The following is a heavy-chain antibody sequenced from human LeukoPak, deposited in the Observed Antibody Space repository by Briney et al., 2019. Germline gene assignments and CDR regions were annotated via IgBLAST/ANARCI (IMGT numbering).Heavy chain of an antibody. CDR2: ISYDGSNK. CDR1: GFTFSSYA. CDR3: ARDSDSSSWYGPLYYFDY. D-gene: IGHD6-13*01. V-gene: IGHV3-30-3*01. J-gene: IGHJ4*02. Sequence: PGGSLRLSCAASGFTFSSYAMHWVRQAPGKGLEWVAVISYDGSNKYYADSVKGRFTISRDNSKNTLYLQMNSLRAEDTAVYYCARDSDSSSWYGPLYYFDYWGQGTLVTVSS.